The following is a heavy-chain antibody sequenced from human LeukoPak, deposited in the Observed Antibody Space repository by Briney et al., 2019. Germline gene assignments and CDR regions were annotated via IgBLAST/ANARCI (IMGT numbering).Heavy chain of an antibody. Sequence: SETLSLTCTVSGGSISSGSYYWSWIRQPAGKGLEWIGRTYTSGSTNYNPSLKSRVTISVDTSKNQFSLKLSSVTAADTAVYYCAQEYSSSRYYYYMDVWGKGTTVTVSS. J-gene: IGHJ6*03. CDR3: AQEYSSSRYYYYMDV. CDR1: GGSISSGSYY. D-gene: IGHD6-6*01. V-gene: IGHV4-61*02. CDR2: TYTSGST.